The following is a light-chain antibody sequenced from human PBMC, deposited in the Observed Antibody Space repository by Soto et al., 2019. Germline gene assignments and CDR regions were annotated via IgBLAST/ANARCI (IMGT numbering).Light chain of an antibody. CDR1: SSDVGGYNY. Sequence: QSALTQPASVSGSPGQSITISCTGTSSDVGGYNYVSWYQQHPGKAPKLIIFEVSNRPSGVSNRFSGSKSGNTASLTISGLQAEDEADYYCNSYTNSRTHYVFGTGPKLTVL. V-gene: IGLV2-14*01. J-gene: IGLJ1*01. CDR2: EVS. CDR3: NSYTNSRTHYV.